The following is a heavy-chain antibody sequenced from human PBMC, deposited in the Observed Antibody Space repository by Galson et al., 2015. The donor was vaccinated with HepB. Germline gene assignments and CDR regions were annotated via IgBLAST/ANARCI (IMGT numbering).Heavy chain of an antibody. Sequence: LRLSCAASGFTISSYEMNWVRQAPGKGLEWVSYISSSGNTIYYADSVKGRFTISRDNAKNSLYLQMNSLRAEDTAVYYCARDGWVYFDYWGQGTLVTVSS. CDR1: GFTISSYE. CDR2: ISSSGNTI. J-gene: IGHJ4*02. CDR3: ARDGWVYFDY. V-gene: IGHV3-48*03. D-gene: IGHD6-19*01.